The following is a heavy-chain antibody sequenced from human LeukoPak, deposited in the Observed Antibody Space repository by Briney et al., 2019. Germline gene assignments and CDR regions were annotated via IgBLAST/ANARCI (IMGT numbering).Heavy chain of an antibody. J-gene: IGHJ1*01. D-gene: IGHD1-1*01. V-gene: IGHV3-23*01. CDR3: AKGPKTADPLEEYFQH. CDR2: IRGRGDGT. Sequence: PGGSLRLSCAASRFTFSTYAMSWVRQARGKGLEWVSLIRGRGDGTYYAESVKGRFTISRDNSKNTVYLHMNSLRDDDAAIYYCAKGPKTADPLEEYFQHWGQGALVAVSS. CDR1: RFTFSTYA.